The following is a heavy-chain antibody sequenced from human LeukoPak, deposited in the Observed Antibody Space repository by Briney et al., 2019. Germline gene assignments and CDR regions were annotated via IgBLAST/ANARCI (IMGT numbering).Heavy chain of an antibody. V-gene: IGHV3-30*18. CDR2: ISHDGSDK. CDR1: GFIFSSYG. J-gene: IGHJ3*02. D-gene: IGHD5-24*01. Sequence: GGSLRLSCAASGFIFSSYGMHWVRQAPGKGLEWAAVISHDGSDKYYADPVKGRFTISRDNSKNTLYLQMNSLRVEDTAVYYCAKDIATIGAFDIWGQGTMVSVSS. CDR3: AKDIATIGAFDI.